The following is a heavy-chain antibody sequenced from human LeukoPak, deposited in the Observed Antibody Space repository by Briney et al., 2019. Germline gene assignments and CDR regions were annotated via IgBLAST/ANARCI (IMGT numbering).Heavy chain of an antibody. CDR2: IYSGGSGGNT. Sequence: PGGSLRLSCAASRLTVSNNFMSWARQGPGEGLEWVSIIYSGGSGGNTYYGDSVKGRFTISRDNSKNTLYLQMNSLRAEDTAVYYCATRARPGYYYGMDVWGQGTTVTVSS. V-gene: IGHV3-66*01. CDR1: RLTVSNNF. CDR3: ATRARPGYYYGMDV. J-gene: IGHJ6*02. D-gene: IGHD6-6*01.